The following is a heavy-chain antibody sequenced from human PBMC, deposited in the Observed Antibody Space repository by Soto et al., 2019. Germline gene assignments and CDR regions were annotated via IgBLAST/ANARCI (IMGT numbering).Heavy chain of an antibody. J-gene: IGHJ4*02. CDR1: GLSFSDHY. D-gene: IGHD3-10*01. Sequence: EVQLVESGGGFVQPGGSLRLSCAASGLSFSDHYMDWVRQAPGRGLEWVGRIRNRANSYATEYAASVEGRFTISREDSKNSLNLQMNSLKIEDTAVYYCASSWFGVSKYFDYWGQGILVTVSS. CDR3: ASSWFGVSKYFDY. CDR2: IRNRANSYAT. V-gene: IGHV3-72*01.